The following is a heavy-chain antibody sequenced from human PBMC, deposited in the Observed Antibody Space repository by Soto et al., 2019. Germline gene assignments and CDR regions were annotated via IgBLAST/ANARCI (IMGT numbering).Heavy chain of an antibody. CDR1: GGSISSSSYY. J-gene: IGHJ4*02. CDR2: IYYSGST. CDR3: ASGAVDYGDYFYQSYYFDY. D-gene: IGHD4-17*01. V-gene: IGHV4-39*01. Sequence: SETLSLTCTVSGGSISSSSYYWGWIRQPPGKGLEWIGSIYYSGSTYYNPSLKSRVTISVDTSKNQFSLKLSSVTAADTAVYYCASGAVDYGDYFYQSYYFDYWGQGTLVTVSS.